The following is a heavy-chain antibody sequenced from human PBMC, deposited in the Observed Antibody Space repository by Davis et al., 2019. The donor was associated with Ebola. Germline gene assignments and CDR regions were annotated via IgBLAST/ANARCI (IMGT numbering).Heavy chain of an antibody. Sequence: ASVKVSCKASGYTFTSYYMHWVRQAPGQGLEWMGIINPSGGTANYAQKFQGRVTITADESTSTAYVELSSLRSEDTAVYYCARGREYSYGYYGRYYFDYWGQGTLVTVSS. D-gene: IGHD5-18*01. V-gene: IGHV1-46*01. CDR1: GYTFTSYY. CDR3: ARGREYSYGYYGRYYFDY. CDR2: INPSGGTA. J-gene: IGHJ4*02.